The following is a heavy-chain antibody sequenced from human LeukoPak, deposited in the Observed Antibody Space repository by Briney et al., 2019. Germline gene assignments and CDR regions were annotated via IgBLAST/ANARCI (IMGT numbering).Heavy chain of an antibody. D-gene: IGHD6-13*01. Sequence: SETLSLTCTVSGGSISSYYWSWIRQPAGKGLEWIGRIYTSGSTNYNPSLKSRVTMSVDTSKNQFSLKLSSVTAADTAVHYCARVAAAAPPPYYYYYYMDVWGKGTTVTVSS. CDR1: GGSISSYY. V-gene: IGHV4-4*07. CDR3: ARVAAAAPPPYYYYYYMDV. J-gene: IGHJ6*03. CDR2: IYTSGST.